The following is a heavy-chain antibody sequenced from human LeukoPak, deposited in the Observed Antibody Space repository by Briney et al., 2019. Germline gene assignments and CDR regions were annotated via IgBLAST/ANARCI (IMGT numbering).Heavy chain of an antibody. Sequence: SETLSLTCAVSGYSISSNYYWGWLRQPPGKGLEWIGSILHAEYTDYNPSLKSRDVMSVDTSKNPFSLKGSSVTAADTAVYYCARGHSGSYFLYWGQGTLATVSS. V-gene: IGHV4-38-2*01. J-gene: IGHJ4*02. CDR3: ARGHSGSYFLY. D-gene: IGHD1-26*01. CDR1: GYSISSNYY. CDR2: ILHAEYT.